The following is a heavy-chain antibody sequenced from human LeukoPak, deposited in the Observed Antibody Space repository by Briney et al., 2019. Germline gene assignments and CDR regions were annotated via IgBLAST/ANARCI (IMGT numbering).Heavy chain of an antibody. CDR2: IIPIFGTA. D-gene: IGHD2-2*01. Sequence: GASVKVSCKASGGTFSSYAISWVRQAPGQGLEWMGGIIPIFGTANYAQKFQGRVTITTDESTSTAYMELSSLRSEDTAVYYCARVSGGHEVPAAIGLWGQGTLVTVSS. CDR1: GGTFSSYA. CDR3: ARVSGGHEVPAAIGL. J-gene: IGHJ1*01. V-gene: IGHV1-69*05.